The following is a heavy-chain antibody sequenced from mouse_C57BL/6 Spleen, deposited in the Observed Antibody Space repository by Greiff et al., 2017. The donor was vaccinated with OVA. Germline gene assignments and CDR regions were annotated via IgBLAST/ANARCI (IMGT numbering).Heavy chain of an antibody. CDR3: GRVYYEGYFDV. CDR2: ISHSGST. V-gene: IGHV3-8*01. J-gene: IGHJ1*03. Sequence: VQLQQSGPGLVKPSQSLSLTCSVTGYSITSHYWNWIRKFPGNKLEYMGYISHSGSTYYNPSLKNRMTITRDTSKNQYYLQLNSVTTEDTATYYGGRVYYEGYFDVWGTGTTVTVSS. D-gene: IGHD1-1*01. CDR1: GYSITSHY.